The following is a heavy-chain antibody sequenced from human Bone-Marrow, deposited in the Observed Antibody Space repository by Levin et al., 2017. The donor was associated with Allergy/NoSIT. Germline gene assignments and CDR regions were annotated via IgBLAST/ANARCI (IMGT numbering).Heavy chain of an antibody. V-gene: IGHV5-51*01. CDR3: ARSPSRYYYMDV. J-gene: IGHJ6*03. CDR2: IYPGDSDA. CDR1: GYSFTNYW. Sequence: ASVKVSCKGSGYSFTNYWIGWVRQMPGKGLEWMGIIYPGDSDARYSPSFQGQVIISADKSISTAYLQWSSLKASDTAMYYCARSPSRYYYMDVWGKGTTVTVSS.